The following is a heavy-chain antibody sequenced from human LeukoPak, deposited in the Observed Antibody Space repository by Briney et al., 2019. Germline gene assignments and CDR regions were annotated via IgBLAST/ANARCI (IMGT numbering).Heavy chain of an antibody. D-gene: IGHD3-3*01. CDR2: ISGSGGST. V-gene: IGHV3-23*01. Sequence: GGSLRLSCAASGFTFSSYAMSWVRQAPGKGLEWVSAISGSGGSTYYADSVKGRFTISRDNSKNTLYLQMNSLRAEDTAVYYCAKCPDYITIFGVEDYWGQGTLVTVSS. CDR3: AKCPDYITIFGVEDY. CDR1: GFTFSSYA. J-gene: IGHJ4*02.